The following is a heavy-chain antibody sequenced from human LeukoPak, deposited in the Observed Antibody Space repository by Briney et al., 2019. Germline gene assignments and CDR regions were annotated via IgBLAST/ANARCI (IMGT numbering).Heavy chain of an antibody. CDR2: IKSNTDGGTT. D-gene: IGHD2-2*02. CDR3: TTQLLYEHNFDY. CDR1: GFTFSDAW. J-gene: IGHJ4*02. V-gene: IGHV3-15*01. Sequence: GGSLRLSCAASGFTFSDAWMSWVRQTPGKGLEWVGRIKSNTDGGTTDFAAPVKGRFTISRDDSENALYLQMNSLKTEDTAVNYCTTQLLYEHNFDYWGQGTLVTVSS.